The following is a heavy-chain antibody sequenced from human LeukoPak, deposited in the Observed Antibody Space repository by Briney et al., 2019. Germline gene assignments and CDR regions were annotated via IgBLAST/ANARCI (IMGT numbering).Heavy chain of an antibody. CDR3: ARDYDSSGYYSLYYYYYYMDV. CDR2: MNPNSGNT. J-gene: IGHJ6*03. D-gene: IGHD3-22*01. V-gene: IGHV1-8*02. Sequence: ASVKVSCKASGYTFTSYDINWVRQATGQGLEWMGWMNPNSGNTGYAQKLQGRVTMTTDTSTSTAYMELRSLRSDDTAVYYCARDYDSSGYYSLYYYYYYMDVWGKGTTVTVSS. CDR1: GYTFTSYD.